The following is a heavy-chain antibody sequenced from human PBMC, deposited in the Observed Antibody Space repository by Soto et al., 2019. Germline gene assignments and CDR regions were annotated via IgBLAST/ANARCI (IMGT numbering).Heavy chain of an antibody. D-gene: IGHD6-25*01. CDR3: AKDRMDQQRLYESYYFDS. V-gene: IGHV3-30*18. Sequence: GGSLRLSCAASGFTFSNYGMHWVRQAPGKGLEWVAVISYDGSTKYYADSVKGRFTMTRDNSKNTLYVQMNSLRGEDTAVYYCAKDRMDQQRLYESYYFDSWGQGTLVTVSS. CDR2: ISYDGSTK. CDR1: GFTFSNYG. J-gene: IGHJ4*02.